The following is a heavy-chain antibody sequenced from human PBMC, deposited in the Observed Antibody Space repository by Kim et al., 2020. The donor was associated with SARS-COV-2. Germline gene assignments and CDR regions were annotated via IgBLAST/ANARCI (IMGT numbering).Heavy chain of an antibody. J-gene: IGHJ4*02. CDR3: ARGPDTYFDY. Sequence: NNSRKVQGRGTITRDTYATTAFMELSSLTSEDTAVYYCARGPDTYFDYWGQGTLVTVSS. D-gene: IGHD3-9*01. V-gene: IGHV1-3*01.